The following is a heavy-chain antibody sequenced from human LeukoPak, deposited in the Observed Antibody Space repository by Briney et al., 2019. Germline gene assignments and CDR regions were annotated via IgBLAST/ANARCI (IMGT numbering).Heavy chain of an antibody. J-gene: IGHJ4*02. D-gene: IGHD3-16*02. V-gene: IGHV4-39*07. CDR2: IYYSGST. Sequence: SETLSLTCTVSGGSISSSSYYWGWIRQPPGKGLEWIGSIYYSGSTYYNPSLKSRVTISVDTSKNQFSLKLSSVTAADTAVYYCARVGDSDDYVWGSYRYPLFDYWGQETLVTVSS. CDR1: GGSISSSSYY. CDR3: ARVGDSDDYVWGSYRYPLFDY.